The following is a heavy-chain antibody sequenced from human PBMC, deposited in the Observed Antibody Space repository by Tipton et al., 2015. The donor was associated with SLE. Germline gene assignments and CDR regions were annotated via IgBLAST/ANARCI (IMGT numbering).Heavy chain of an antibody. Sequence: SLRLSCAASGFTFSSYEMNWVRQAPGKGLEWVSYISSSGSYTNYADSVKGRFTISRDNAKNSLYLQMNSLRAEDTAVYYCAKEGHVAGTVDVWGKGTTVTVSS. CDR1: GFTFSSYE. CDR2: ISSSGSYT. CDR3: AKEGHVAGTVDV. V-gene: IGHV3-48*03. J-gene: IGHJ6*04. D-gene: IGHD6-19*01.